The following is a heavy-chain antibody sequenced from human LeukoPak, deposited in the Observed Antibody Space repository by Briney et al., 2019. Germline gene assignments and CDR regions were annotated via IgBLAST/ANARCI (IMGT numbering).Heavy chain of an antibody. CDR2: IYYSGST. Sequence: SETLSLTCTVSGGSISSYYWSWIRQPPGKGLEWIGYIYYSGSTYYNPSLKSRVTISVDTSKIQFSLKLSSVTAADTAVYYCAREGGAVRDYWGQGTLVTVSS. V-gene: IGHV4-59*12. CDR1: GGSISSYY. J-gene: IGHJ4*02. D-gene: IGHD2-8*01. CDR3: AREGGAVRDY.